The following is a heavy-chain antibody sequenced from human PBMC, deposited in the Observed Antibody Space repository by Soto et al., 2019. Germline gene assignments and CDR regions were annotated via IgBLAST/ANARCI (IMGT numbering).Heavy chain of an antibody. Sequence: GESPKISCKASGYSFTNYWIGWVRQMPGKGLEWMGIIYPGDSEARYSPSFQGQVTISADKSISTAYLQWSSLKASDTAMYYCARSQPPYYSYYMDVWGKGTTVTVSS. CDR3: ARSQPPYYSYYMDV. V-gene: IGHV5-51*01. CDR1: GYSFTNYW. D-gene: IGHD5-18*01. CDR2: IYPGDSEA. J-gene: IGHJ6*03.